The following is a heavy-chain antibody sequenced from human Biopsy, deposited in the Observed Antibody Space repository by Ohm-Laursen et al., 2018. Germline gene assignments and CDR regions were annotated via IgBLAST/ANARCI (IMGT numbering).Heavy chain of an antibody. J-gene: IGHJ4*02. D-gene: IGHD3-16*01. Sequence: SQTLSLTCTVSGVSMNTGTYYWTWIRQNPATVLELIGYVHKSGNTLYNPSLKSRLTISVDTSRNQFSLKLTSVTAADTALYYCTRAGGGKIYGLWGQGTLVTVSS. V-gene: IGHV4-31*03. CDR1: GVSMNTGTYY. CDR3: TRAGGGKIYGL. CDR2: VHKSGNT.